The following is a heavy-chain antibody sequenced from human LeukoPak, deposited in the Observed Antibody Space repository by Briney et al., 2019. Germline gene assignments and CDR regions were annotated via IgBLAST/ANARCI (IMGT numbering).Heavy chain of an antibody. D-gene: IGHD1-1*01. Sequence: QSGGSLRLSCTASGFTFSSYAMSWVRQAPEKGLEWVSAITGSGVGTCYADSVQGRFTISRDNSKNTLYLQMNSLRAEDTAVYYCAKDRKYNWNDGGYFDPWGQGSLVTVSS. CDR2: ITGSGVGT. CDR3: AKDRKYNWNDGGYFDP. V-gene: IGHV3-23*01. CDR1: GFTFSSYA. J-gene: IGHJ5*02.